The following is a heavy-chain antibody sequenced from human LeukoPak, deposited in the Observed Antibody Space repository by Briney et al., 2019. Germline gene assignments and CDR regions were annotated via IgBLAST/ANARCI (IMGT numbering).Heavy chain of an antibody. Sequence: PGGSLRLSCVASGFVVNTHYVSWVRQAPGKGLEWVSVVYSDGRTYYAESVKGRFIISRDSSKNIVYLQMDSLRVEDTAVYYCAREVAAPILSDGLDLWGQGTAVTVSS. D-gene: IGHD6-19*01. J-gene: IGHJ6*02. CDR2: VYSDGRT. V-gene: IGHV3-53*01. CDR3: AREVAAPILSDGLDL. CDR1: GFVVNTHY.